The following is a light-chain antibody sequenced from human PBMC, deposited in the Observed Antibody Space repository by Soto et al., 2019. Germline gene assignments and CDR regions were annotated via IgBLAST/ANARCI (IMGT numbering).Light chain of an antibody. CDR2: GNS. J-gene: IGLJ2*01. Sequence: QSVLTQPPSVSGAPGQRVTISCSGSSSNIGAGYDVHWYQHLPGTAPRVLIHGNSNRPSGVPDRFSGSRSGTSASLAITGLQAEDEADYYCQSYDSGLTGHVVFGGGTKLTVL. CDR1: SSNIGAGYD. CDR3: QSYDSGLTGHVV. V-gene: IGLV1-40*01.